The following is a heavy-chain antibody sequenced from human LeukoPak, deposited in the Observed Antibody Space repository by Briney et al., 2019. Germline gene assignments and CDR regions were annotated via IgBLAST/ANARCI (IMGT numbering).Heavy chain of an antibody. CDR2: IRYDGSNK. J-gene: IGHJ4*02. CDR1: GFTFSSYG. D-gene: IGHD2-21*01. V-gene: IGHV3-30*02. CDR3: APRVVVITAPFDY. Sequence: PGGSLRLSCAPSGFTFSSYGMHWVRQAPGKGLEWVAFIRYDGSNKYYADSVKGRFTISRDNSKNTLYLQMNSLRAEDTAVYYCAPRVVVITAPFDYWGQGTLVTVSS.